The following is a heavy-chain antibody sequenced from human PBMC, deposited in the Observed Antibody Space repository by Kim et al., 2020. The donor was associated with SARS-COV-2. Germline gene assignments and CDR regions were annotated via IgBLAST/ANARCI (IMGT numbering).Heavy chain of an antibody. CDR2: ISYDGSNK. Sequence: GGSLRLSCAASGFTFSSYAMHWVRQAPGKGLEWVAVISYDGSNKYYADSVKGRFTISRDNSKNTLYLQMNSLRAEDTAVYYCARNDYWGQGTLVTVSS. J-gene: IGHJ4*02. CDR3: ARNDY. CDR1: GFTFSSYA. V-gene: IGHV3-30*04.